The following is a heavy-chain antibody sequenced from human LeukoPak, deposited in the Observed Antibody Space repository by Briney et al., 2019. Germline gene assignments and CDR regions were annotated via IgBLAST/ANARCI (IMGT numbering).Heavy chain of an antibody. CDR1: GYTFTSYG. D-gene: IGHD3-10*01. J-gene: IGHJ6*03. V-gene: IGHV1-18*01. Sequence: ASVKVSCKASGYTFTSYGISWVRQAPGQGLEWMGWISAYNGNTNYAQKLQGRVTMTTDTSTSTAYMELRSLRSDDTAVYYCARISRNYYGSGSYYIYYYYYMDVWGKGTTVTVSS. CDR3: ARISRNYYGSGSYYIYYYYYMDV. CDR2: ISAYNGNT.